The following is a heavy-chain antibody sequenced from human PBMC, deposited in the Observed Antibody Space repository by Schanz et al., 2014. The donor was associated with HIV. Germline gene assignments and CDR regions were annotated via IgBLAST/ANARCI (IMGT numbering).Heavy chain of an antibody. D-gene: IGHD3-3*01. V-gene: IGHV1-8*02. J-gene: IGHJ6*02. Sequence: QVQLVQSGAEVKKPGASMKVSCKASGYTFTSYGISWVRQAPGQGLEWLGWMNPGSGNTGYAWKFQGRVTMTRDTSIRTAYMELSSLRSDDTAVYYCASDPSYYDYWSGYPRGYYYYGLDVWGQGTTVTVSS. CDR3: ASDPSYYDYWSGYPRGYYYYGLDV. CDR1: GYTFTSYG. CDR2: MNPGSGNT.